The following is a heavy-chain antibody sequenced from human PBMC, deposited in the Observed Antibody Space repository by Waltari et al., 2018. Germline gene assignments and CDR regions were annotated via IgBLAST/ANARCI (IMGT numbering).Heavy chain of an antibody. V-gene: IGHV4-38-2*02. D-gene: IGHD2-21*02. CDR1: GYSINSGYH. Sequence: QVQLQESGPGLVKPSETLSLTCAVSGYSINSGYHWGWIRQPPGKGLEWLASIFHSGAASYNPSLKIRLTISIDRSKNQFSLKLSSVTAADTAVYYCARDLGSGGNSDYWGQGTLVTVFS. J-gene: IGHJ4*02. CDR3: ARDLGSGGNSDY. CDR2: IFHSGAA.